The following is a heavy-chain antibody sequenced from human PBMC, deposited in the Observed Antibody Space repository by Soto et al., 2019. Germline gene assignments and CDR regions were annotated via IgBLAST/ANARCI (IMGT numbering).Heavy chain of an antibody. CDR3: ARDSSSSRWSGAWFDP. CDR1: GGSISSYY. CDR2: IYYSGST. Sequence: SETLSLTCTVSGGSISSYYWSWIRQPPGKGLEWIGYIYYSGSTNYNPSLKSRVTISVDTSKNQFSLKLSSVTAADTAVYYCARDSSSSRWSGAWFDPSGQATLVTVSS. D-gene: IGHD6-19*01. J-gene: IGHJ5*02. V-gene: IGHV4-59*01.